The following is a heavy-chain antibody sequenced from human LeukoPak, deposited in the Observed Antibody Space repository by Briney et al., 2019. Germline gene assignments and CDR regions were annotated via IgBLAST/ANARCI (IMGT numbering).Heavy chain of an antibody. CDR3: ARGLGDYNTDWFPVSGY. V-gene: IGHV1-8*02. D-gene: IGHD3-9*01. CDR1: GYTFTGYY. J-gene: IGHJ4*02. CDR2: MNPGSGDT. Sequence: ASVKVSCKASGYTFTGYYMHWVRQATGQGLEWMGWMNPGSGDTAYAQKFQGRVTMTRDTSMSTAYMELNSLGSEDTAIYYCARGLGDYNTDWFPVSGYWGQGTPVTVSS.